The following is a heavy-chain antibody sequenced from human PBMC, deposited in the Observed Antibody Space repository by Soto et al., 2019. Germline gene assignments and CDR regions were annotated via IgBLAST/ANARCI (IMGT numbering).Heavy chain of an antibody. CDR3: ARSLYSSSWYVGF. CDR2: IYHSGTT. V-gene: IGHV4-38-2*01. D-gene: IGHD6-13*01. CDR1: GYSIGSGYY. Sequence: PSETLSLTCAFSGYSIGSGYYWGWIRQPPGKGLEWIGSIYHSGTTYYNPSVKSRVTISIDTSKNQFSLKLNSVTAADTAVYFCARSLYSSSWYVGFWGQGSLVT. J-gene: IGHJ4*02.